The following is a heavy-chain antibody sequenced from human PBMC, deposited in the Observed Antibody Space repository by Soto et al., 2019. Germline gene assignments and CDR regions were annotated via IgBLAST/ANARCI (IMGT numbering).Heavy chain of an antibody. V-gene: IGHV4-59*08. CDR2: ISDRGDI. Sequence: SETLSLTCTVSGISITSSYWNWFRQSPGKGLEWIGQISDRGDINYNPPLESRVAISTDTSKNQVSLTLTAVNAADTAVYFCARGRHWFGPWGQGTLVTVS. CDR1: GISITSSY. CDR3: ARGRHWFGP. J-gene: IGHJ5*02.